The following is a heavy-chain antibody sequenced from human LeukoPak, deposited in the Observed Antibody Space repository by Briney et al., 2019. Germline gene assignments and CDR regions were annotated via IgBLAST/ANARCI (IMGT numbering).Heavy chain of an antibody. D-gene: IGHD6-13*01. CDR2: IYSGGST. V-gene: IGHV3-53*04. CDR3: ARANAAGTSLGDGMDV. J-gene: IGHJ6*02. Sequence: GGSLRLSCAASGFTVSRNYMSWVRQAPGKGLEWVSVIYSGGSTYYADSVKGRFTISRHNSKNTLYLQMNSLRAEDTAVYYCARANAAGTSLGDGMDVWGQGTTVTASS. CDR1: GFTVSRNY.